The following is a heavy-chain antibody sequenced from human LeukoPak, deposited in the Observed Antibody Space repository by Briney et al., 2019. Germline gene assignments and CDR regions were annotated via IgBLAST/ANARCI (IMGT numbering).Heavy chain of an antibody. CDR3: ARALNGFDI. CDR1: GFTFSEYS. J-gene: IGHJ3*02. V-gene: IGHV3-21*04. Sequence: PGGSLRLSCAASGFTFSEYSMNWVRQAPGKGLEWVSSISGSSSYMYYADSVKGRFTISRDNSRNTLYLQMNSLRAEVTAVYYCARALNGFDIWGPGTLVTVSS. CDR2: ISGSSSYM.